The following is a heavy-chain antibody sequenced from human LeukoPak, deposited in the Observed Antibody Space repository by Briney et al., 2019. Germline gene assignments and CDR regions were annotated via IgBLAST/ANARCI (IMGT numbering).Heavy chain of an antibody. CDR3: AKVPNYYDTTTYYG. D-gene: IGHD3-22*01. V-gene: IGHV3-23*01. Sequence: GGSLRLSCAASGFIFSDYAMSWVRQAPGKGLEWVSAISDSKRGGTTYYADSVKGRLTISRDTSKNTLYLQMSSLRVEDTAVYYCAKVPNYYDTTTYYGWGQGTLVAVSS. CDR1: GFIFSDYA. J-gene: IGHJ4*02. CDR2: ISDSKRGGTT.